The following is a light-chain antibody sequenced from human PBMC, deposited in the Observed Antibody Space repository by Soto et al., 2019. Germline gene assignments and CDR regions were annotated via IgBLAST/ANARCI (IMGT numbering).Light chain of an antibody. CDR3: QQYNHWPPLT. J-gene: IGKJ4*01. Sequence: EIVMTQSPATLSVSPGERATLSCRASQSVGRNLAWYQQKPGQAPRLLIYGASTRATGIPAMFSDSGSGTEFTLTISSLQSEDFAIYSCQQYNHWPPLTFGGGTKVEIK. CDR2: GAS. V-gene: IGKV3-15*01. CDR1: QSVGRN.